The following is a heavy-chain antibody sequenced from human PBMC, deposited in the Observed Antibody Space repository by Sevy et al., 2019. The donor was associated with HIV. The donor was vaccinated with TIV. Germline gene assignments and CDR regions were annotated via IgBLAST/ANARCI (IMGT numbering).Heavy chain of an antibody. V-gene: IGHV4-4*07. J-gene: IGHJ5*02. Sequence: SETLSLTCTVSGGSITSYSWTWIRQPAGKGLEWFGRIYSNGNSNYNPSLKSRVTMSVDTSKNQFSLKLTSVNAADTAVYFCAREGGASSAWFENWFGPWGQGTLVTVSS. D-gene: IGHD6-19*01. CDR2: IYSNGNS. CDR1: GGSITSYS. CDR3: AREGGASSAWFENWFGP.